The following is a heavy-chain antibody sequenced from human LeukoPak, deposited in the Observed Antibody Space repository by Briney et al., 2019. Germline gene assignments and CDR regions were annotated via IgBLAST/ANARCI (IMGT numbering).Heavy chain of an antibody. CDR3: ARGRSYYPEDNWFDP. CDR1: GYTFTSYV. V-gene: IGHV1-8*03. D-gene: IGHD1-26*01. CDR2: MNPNSGNT. Sequence: GASVKVSCKASGYTFTSYVINWVRQAPGQGLEWMGWMNPNSGNTRYAQKFQGRVTITRNTSISTAYMELSSLRSEDTAVYYCARGRSYYPEDNWFDPWGQGTLVTVSS. J-gene: IGHJ5*02.